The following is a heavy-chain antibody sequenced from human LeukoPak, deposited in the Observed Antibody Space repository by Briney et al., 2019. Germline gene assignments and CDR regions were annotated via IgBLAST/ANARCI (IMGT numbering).Heavy chain of an antibody. Sequence: ASVKVSCKASRYTFTDYWIHWVRQAPGQGLEWMGCMNPNSGVTGYAQRFRGRVTMTRDTSISTAYMELSSLRSDDTAVYYCARDPGYLQSDYWGQGTLVTVPS. CDR2: MNPNSGVT. CDR1: RYTFTDYW. J-gene: IGHJ4*02. D-gene: IGHD4-11*01. CDR3: ARDPGYLQSDY. V-gene: IGHV1-2*02.